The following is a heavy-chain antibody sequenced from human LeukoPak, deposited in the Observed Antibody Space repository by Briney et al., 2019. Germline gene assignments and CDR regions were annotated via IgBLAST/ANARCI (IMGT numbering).Heavy chain of an antibody. CDR2: IYYSGST. CDR3: ARTLTAAGKEVDY. V-gene: IGHV4-59*01. Sequence: SETLSLTCTVSGGSISSYYWSWIRQPPGKGLEWIGYIYYSGSTNYNPSLKSRVTISVDTSKNQFSLKLSSVTAADTAVYYCARTLTAAGKEVDYWGQGTLVTVSS. D-gene: IGHD6-13*01. CDR1: GGSISSYY. J-gene: IGHJ4*02.